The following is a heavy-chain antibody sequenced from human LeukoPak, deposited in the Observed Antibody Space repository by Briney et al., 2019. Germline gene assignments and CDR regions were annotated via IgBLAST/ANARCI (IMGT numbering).Heavy chain of an antibody. V-gene: IGHV3-30*04. CDR3: ASEIAGLFDY. Sequence: GGSLRLSCAASGFNFSSHAMHWVRQAPGKGLEWVAFIRYDGSNKYYADSVKGRFTISRDNSKNTLYLQMNSLRAEDTAVYYCASEIAGLFDYWGQGTLVTVSS. CDR1: GFNFSSHA. CDR2: IRYDGSNK. D-gene: IGHD6-13*01. J-gene: IGHJ4*02.